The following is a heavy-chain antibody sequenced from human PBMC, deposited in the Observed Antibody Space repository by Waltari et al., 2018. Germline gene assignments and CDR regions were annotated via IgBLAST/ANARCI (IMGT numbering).Heavy chain of an antibody. CDR1: GHSIRREYF. CDR2: TNKDGPT. D-gene: IGHD6-19*01. V-gene: IGHV4-38-2*01. CDR3: AAVAWHYSVRIDY. Sequence: QVQLQESGPGLVKPSETLSLTCAVFGHSIRREYFWGWIRQPPGKGLEWIGSTNKDGPTFYSPSVQNRMRSSVDTSNNQFSLRLRSMTAADTAVYYCAAVAWHYSVRIDYWGQGTLVTVSS. J-gene: IGHJ4*02.